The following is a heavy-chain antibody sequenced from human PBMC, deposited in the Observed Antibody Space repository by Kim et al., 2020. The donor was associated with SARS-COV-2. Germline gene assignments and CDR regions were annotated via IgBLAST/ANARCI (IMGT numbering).Heavy chain of an antibody. CDR3: SKGGRDEVFDI. Sequence: IYYTDSVKGRFTLSRDNSKNTLYLQMSGLRAEDTALYYCSKGGRDEVFDIWGQGTMVTVSS. CDR2: I. J-gene: IGHJ3*02. V-gene: IGHV3-23*01.